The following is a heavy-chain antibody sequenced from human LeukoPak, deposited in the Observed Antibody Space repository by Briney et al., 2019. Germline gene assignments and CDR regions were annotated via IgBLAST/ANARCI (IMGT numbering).Heavy chain of an antibody. D-gene: IGHD1-1*01. CDR2: ISYDGSNK. J-gene: IGHJ4*02. V-gene: IGHV3-30*03. CDR3: ARDPGGNYFDF. Sequence: PGRSLRLSCAASGFTFSSYGMHWVRQAPGKGLEWVAVISYDGSNKYYADSVKGRFTISRDNSKNTLYLQMNSLRAEDTAVYYCARDPGGNYFDFWGQGTLVTVSS. CDR1: GFTFSSYG.